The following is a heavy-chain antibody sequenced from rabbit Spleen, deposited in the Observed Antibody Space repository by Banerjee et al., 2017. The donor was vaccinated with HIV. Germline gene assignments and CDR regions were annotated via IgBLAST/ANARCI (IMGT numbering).Heavy chain of an antibody. CDR1: GIDFSSGYD. V-gene: IGHV1S40*01. D-gene: IGHD8-1*01. Sequence: QSLEESGGGLVKPGGTLTLTCKASGIDFSSGYDMCWVRQAPGKGLEWIACIYTGGSGTTYYASWAKGRFTISKASSTTVTLQMTSLTAADTATYFCARDTGSSFSSYGMDLWGPGTLVTVS. CDR2: IYTGGSGTT. J-gene: IGHJ6*01. CDR3: ARDTGSSFSSYGMDL.